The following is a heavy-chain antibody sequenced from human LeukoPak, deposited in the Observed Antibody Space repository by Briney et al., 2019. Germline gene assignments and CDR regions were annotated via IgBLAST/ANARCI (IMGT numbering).Heavy chain of an antibody. J-gene: IGHJ4*02. CDR3: AKDLVVRSRGVFGVVIDY. CDR2: IYSGGAT. D-gene: IGHD3-3*01. Sequence: GGSLRLSCAASGFTVISNLMTWVRQSPGRGLEWLSSIYSGGATYYADSVKGRFTISRDNSKNTLYLQMNSLRAEDTAVYYCAKDLVVRSRGVFGVVIDYWGQGTLVTVSS. CDR1: GFTVISNL. V-gene: IGHV3-53*05.